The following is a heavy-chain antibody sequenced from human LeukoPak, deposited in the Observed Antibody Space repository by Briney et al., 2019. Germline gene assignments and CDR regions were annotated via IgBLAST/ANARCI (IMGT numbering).Heavy chain of an antibody. Sequence: SETLSLTCTVSGVSINNYFWSWIRQPPGKGLEWIGYIYYSGSTNYNPSLKSRVTISIDTSKNQFSLKLSSVTAADTAVYYCARRLRDGYTHFDAFDIWGQGTMVTVSS. CDR2: IYYSGST. D-gene: IGHD5-24*01. V-gene: IGHV4-59*08. J-gene: IGHJ3*02. CDR1: GVSINNYF. CDR3: ARRLRDGYTHFDAFDI.